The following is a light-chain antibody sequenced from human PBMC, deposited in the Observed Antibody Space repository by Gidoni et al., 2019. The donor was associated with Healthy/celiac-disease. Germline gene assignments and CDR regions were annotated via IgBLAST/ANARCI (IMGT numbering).Light chain of an antibody. J-gene: IGKJ1*01. Sequence: DIVQTQAPDCLPVSLGERATINCKSSQSVLYSSNNKNYLAWYQQKPGQPPKLLIYWASTRESGVPDRFSGSGSGTDFTLTISSLQAEDVAVYYCQQYYSTPGTFGQGTKVEIK. CDR1: QSVLYSSNNKNY. CDR3: QQYYSTPGT. CDR2: WAS. V-gene: IGKV4-1*01.